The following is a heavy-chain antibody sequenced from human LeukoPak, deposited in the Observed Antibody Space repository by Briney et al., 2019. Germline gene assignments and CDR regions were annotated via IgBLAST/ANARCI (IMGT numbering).Heavy chain of an antibody. D-gene: IGHD3-9*01. CDR3: ARGAGILTGYSPPRWFDP. V-gene: IGHV4-4*07. Sequence: PSETLSVTPTLAVGSVTSYNWSWIPHPVGKGLEWIGRLYTSGSTNYNPSLKSRVTMSVDTSTNQFSLKLSSVTAADTAVYYCARGAGILTGYSPPRWFDPWGQGTLVTVSS. CDR1: VGSVTSYN. CDR2: LYTSGST. J-gene: IGHJ5*02.